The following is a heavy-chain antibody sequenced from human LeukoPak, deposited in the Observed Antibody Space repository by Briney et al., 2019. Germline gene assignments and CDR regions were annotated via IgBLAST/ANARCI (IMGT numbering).Heavy chain of an antibody. V-gene: IGHV4-39*01. Sequence: SETLSLTYTVSGGSISGSSYYWGWIRQPPGKGLEWIGNVYYSGSTYYNPSLKSRVAISVDTSKSQFSLKLTSVSAADTAVYYCARLRVQLWTDSWGQGTLVTVSS. CDR3: ARLRVQLWTDS. CDR1: GGSISGSSYY. CDR2: VYYSGST. D-gene: IGHD1-1*01. J-gene: IGHJ4*02.